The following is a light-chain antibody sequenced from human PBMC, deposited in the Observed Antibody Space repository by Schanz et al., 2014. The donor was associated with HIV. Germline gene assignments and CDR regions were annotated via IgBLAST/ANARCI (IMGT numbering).Light chain of an antibody. CDR1: QSLSSNI. V-gene: IGKV3-20*01. Sequence: EIVLTQSPGTLSLSPGERATLSCWASQSLSSNILAWYQHKPGQAPRLLIYGASSRATGIPDRFSGSGSGTDFTLTIRRLEPEDFAVYSCQQYGSPPWTFGQGTKVEV. CDR2: GAS. CDR3: QQYGSPPWT. J-gene: IGKJ1*01.